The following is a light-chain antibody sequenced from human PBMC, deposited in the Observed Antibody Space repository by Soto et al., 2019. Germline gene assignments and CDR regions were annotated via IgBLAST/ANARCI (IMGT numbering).Light chain of an antibody. Sequence: DIQLTRSPSSPSASVGDRVTVTCRASQGIGTYLVWYQQKSGKAPTVLIYASSTLQTGVPSRFSGSGSGTDFSLTISSLHPEDVATYYCQQVDSYPRTFGQGTKVDIK. J-gene: IGKJ1*01. CDR1: QGIGTY. V-gene: IGKV1-9*01. CDR2: ASS. CDR3: QQVDSYPRT.